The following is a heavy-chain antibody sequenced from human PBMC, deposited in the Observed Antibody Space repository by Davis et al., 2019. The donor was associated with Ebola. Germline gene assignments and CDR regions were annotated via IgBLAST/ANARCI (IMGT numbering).Heavy chain of an antibody. J-gene: IGHJ4*02. CDR3: ARRRNPVAGTVDY. CDR2: IYYGGST. D-gene: IGHD6-19*01. Sequence: MPSETLSLTCAVSGGSISSSSYYWGWIRQPPGKGLEWIGNIYYGGSTSYNPSLKSRVTISIDASKNQFSLRLNSVTAADTAVYYCARRRNPVAGTVDYWGQGTLVTVPS. CDR1: GGSISSSSYY. V-gene: IGHV4-39*01.